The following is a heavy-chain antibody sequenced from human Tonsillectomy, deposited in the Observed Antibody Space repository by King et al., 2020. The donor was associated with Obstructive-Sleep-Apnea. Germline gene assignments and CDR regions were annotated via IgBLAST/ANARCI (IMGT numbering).Heavy chain of an antibody. CDR3: ARADSNSWYLGYLDY. Sequence: VQLVESGGGVVQPGRSLRLSCATSGFIFCTHVMHWVRQAPGKGLEGVAVISNDGSNKYYADSVKGRFTLSRDNSKNTLYLQMNSLRVEDTAVYYCARADSNSWYLGYLDYWGQGTLVTVSS. V-gene: IGHV3-30*04. D-gene: IGHD6-13*01. CDR1: GFIFCTHV. CDR2: ISNDGSNK. J-gene: IGHJ4*02.